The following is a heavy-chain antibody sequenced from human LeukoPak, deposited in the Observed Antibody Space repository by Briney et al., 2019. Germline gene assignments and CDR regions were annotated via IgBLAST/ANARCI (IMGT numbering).Heavy chain of an antibody. J-gene: IGHJ5*02. CDR3: ARTPPKGDIDT. Sequence: ASVKVSCKAPGYTFTSNYIHWVRQASGQGLEWIGWVSPKTGDRGYALKFQGRVTMTSDTSETTVYMEVRSLTSEDTAVYYCARTPPKGDIDTWGQGTMVTVSS. D-gene: IGHD2-21*02. CDR2: VSPKTGDR. V-gene: IGHV1-8*02. CDR1: GYTFTSNY.